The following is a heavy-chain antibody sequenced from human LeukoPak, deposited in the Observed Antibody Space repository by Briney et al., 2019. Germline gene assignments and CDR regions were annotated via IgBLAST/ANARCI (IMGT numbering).Heavy chain of an antibody. CDR2: IYSDGTS. V-gene: IGHV3-53*01. J-gene: IGHJ4*02. Sequence: PGRSLRLSCAVSGFPLISNYMTSVRQAPGKRLDWVSIIYSDGTSYYADSVRGRFIISRDNSKNTLYLQMNSMRVEDTAVYYCARWGGVTNFDYWGQGTLVTVSS. CDR3: ARWGGVTNFDY. CDR1: GFPLISNY. D-gene: IGHD3-10*01.